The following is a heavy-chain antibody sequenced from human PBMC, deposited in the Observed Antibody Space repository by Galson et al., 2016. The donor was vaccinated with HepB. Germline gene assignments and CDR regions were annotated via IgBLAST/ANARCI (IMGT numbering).Heavy chain of an antibody. CDR1: GFTVSSNY. D-gene: IGHD3-16*01. J-gene: IGHJ6*03. CDR2: VYSDGSP. Sequence: LRLSCAASGFTVSSNYLSWVRQAPGKGLEWVSIVYSDGSPYYSGSVRGRFTIPRDNSNNIVYLQMNSLRAEDTAVYFCAKNKATARVWGHYYYYMDVWGKGTTVTVSS. CDR3: AKNKATARVWGHYYYYMDV. V-gene: IGHV3-53*01.